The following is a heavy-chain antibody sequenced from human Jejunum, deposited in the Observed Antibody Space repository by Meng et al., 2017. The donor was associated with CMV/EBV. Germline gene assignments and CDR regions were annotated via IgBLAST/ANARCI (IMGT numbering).Heavy chain of an antibody. J-gene: IGHJ4*02. Sequence: LGDSGGGVVQPGMYLGPSCAAAGFIFSTYAMHCVRQAPYKGLGWAATITYDVTQEFYTDSVQGRFTISRDNSKNTLYLQMNSLRVEDTAVYYCSRGSLGPELRAGFDYWGQGTLVTVSS. CDR3: SRGSLGPELRAGFDY. CDR1: GFIFSTYA. D-gene: IGHD1-7*01. CDR2: ITYDVTQE. V-gene: IGHV3-30-3*01.